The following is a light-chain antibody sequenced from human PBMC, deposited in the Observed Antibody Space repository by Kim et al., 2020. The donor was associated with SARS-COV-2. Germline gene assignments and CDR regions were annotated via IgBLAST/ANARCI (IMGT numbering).Light chain of an antibody. CDR2: GTS. CDR3: QQYHKWPPVT. CDR1: QSVSSH. J-gene: IGKJ5*01. Sequence: EVVMTQFPVTLAVSPGETATLPCRASQSVSSHLAWFQQKPGQAPRLLMYGTSTRATGISDRFSGSGSGTDFTLTITSLQSEDFAVYYCQQYHKWPPVTFGQGTRLEIK. V-gene: IGKV3-15*01.